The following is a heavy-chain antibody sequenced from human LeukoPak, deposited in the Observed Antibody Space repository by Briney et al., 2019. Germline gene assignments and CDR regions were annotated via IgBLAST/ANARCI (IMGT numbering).Heavy chain of an antibody. J-gene: IGHJ2*01. CDR1: GGSISRFY. Sequence: SETLSLTCTVSGGSISRFYWGWIRQPPGKGLEWIGYIYYSGSTDYNPSLKSRVTISVDTSKNQISLRLSSVTAADTAVYHCARDKGPYWYFDLWGRGTLVTVSS. V-gene: IGHV4-59*01. CDR2: IYYSGST. CDR3: ARDKGPYWYFDL.